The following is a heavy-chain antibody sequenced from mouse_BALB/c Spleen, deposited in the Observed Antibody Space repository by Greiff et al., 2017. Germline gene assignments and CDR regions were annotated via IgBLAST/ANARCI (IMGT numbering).Heavy chain of an antibody. J-gene: IGHJ4*01. CDR2: IRNKANGYTT. Sequence: EVKVVESGGGLVQPGGSLRLSCATSGFTFTDYYMSWVRQPPGKALEWLGFIRNKANGYTTEYSASVKGRFTISRDNSQSILYLQMNTLRAEDSATYYCARDYGNAMDYWGQGTSVTVSS. CDR1: GFTFTDYY. CDR3: ARDYGNAMDY. V-gene: IGHV7-3*02. D-gene: IGHD1-1*01.